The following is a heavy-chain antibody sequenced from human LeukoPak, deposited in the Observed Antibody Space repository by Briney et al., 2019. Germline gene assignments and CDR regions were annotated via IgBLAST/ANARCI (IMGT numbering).Heavy chain of an antibody. CDR3: ARRRGYCSSTSCYPYYYYYYYMDV. CDR2: IYTSGST. J-gene: IGHJ6*03. CDR1: GGSISSYY. Sequence: MSSETLSLTCTVSGGSISSYYWSWIRQPPGKGLEWIGYIYTSGSTNSNPSLKSRVTISVDTSKNQFSLKLSSVTAADTAVYYCARRRGYCSSTSCYPYYYYYYYMDVWGKGTTVTVSS. D-gene: IGHD2-2*01. V-gene: IGHV4-4*09.